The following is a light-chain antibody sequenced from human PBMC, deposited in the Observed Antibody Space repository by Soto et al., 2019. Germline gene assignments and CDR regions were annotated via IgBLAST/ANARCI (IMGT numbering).Light chain of an antibody. CDR2: SNN. CDR1: SANIGNNY. CDR3: QSSDSSLSAFHV. J-gene: IGLJ1*01. V-gene: IGLV1-47*02. Sequence: QSVLTQPPSASGTPGQRVTISCSGRSANIGNNYVCWYQQLPGTAPKLLIYSNNQRPSGVPDRFSGSKSGSSASLAITGLQAEDEADYYCQSSDSSLSAFHVFGTGTKVTVL.